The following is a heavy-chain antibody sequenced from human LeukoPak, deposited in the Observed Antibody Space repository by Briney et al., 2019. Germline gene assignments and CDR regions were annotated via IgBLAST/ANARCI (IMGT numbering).Heavy chain of an antibody. D-gene: IGHD3-22*01. CDR2: ISYDGSNE. J-gene: IGHJ6*02. V-gene: IGHV3-30*14. CDR3: ARVPGGQWFYYYYGMDV. Sequence: GRSLRLSCAASGFTFSSYAMHWVRQAPGKGLEWVAVISYDGSNEYYADSVKGRFTISRDNSKNTLYLQMNSLRAEDTAVYYCARVPGGQWFYYYYGMDVWGQGTTVTVSS. CDR1: GFTFSSYA.